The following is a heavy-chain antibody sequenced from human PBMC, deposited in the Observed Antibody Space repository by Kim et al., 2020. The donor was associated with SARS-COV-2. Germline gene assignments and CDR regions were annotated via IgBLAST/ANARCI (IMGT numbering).Heavy chain of an antibody. CDR1: GGTFSSYA. Sequence: SVKVSCKASGGTFSSYAISWVRQAPGQGLEWMGGIIPIFGTANYAQKFQGRVTITADESTSTAYMELSSLRSEDTAVYYCARGHLAEWLRYRPSSPYYFDYWGQGTLVTVSS. V-gene: IGHV1-69*13. CDR2: IIPIFGTA. CDR3: ARGHLAEWLRYRPSSPYYFDY. D-gene: IGHD5-12*01. J-gene: IGHJ4*02.